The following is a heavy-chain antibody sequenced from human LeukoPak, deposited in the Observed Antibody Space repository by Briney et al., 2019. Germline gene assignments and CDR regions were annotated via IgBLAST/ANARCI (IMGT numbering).Heavy chain of an antibody. J-gene: IGHJ4*02. CDR1: GFTFSSYA. D-gene: IGHD6-6*01. V-gene: IGHV3-23*01. CDR3: AKHTGLSSSSAFDY. CDR2: ISGSGGGT. Sequence: PGGSLRLSCAASGFTFSSYAMSWVRQAPGKGLEWVSAISGSGGGTYYADSVKGRFTTSRDNSKNTLYLQMNSLRAEDTAVYYCAKHTGLSSSSAFDYWGQGTLVTVSS.